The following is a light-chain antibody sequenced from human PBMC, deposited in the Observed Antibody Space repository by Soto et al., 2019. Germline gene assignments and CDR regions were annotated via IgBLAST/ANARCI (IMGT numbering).Light chain of an antibody. CDR1: QDFSSY. Sequence: DIQLTQSPSFLSASVGDRVTITCRATQDFSSYLAWYQQKPGKAPNLLIHSASTLRGGVSSRFGGSVSGTEFTLTISSLQPEDLATYYCQQGNSYPLTFGGGTKVEIK. V-gene: IGKV1-9*01. CDR2: SAS. CDR3: QQGNSYPLT. J-gene: IGKJ4*01.